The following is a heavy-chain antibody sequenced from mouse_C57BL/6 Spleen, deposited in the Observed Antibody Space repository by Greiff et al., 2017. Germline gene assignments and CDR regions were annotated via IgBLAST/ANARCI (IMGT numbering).Heavy chain of an antibody. CDR1: GYTFTSYW. J-gene: IGHJ4*01. CDR2: IDPSDSYT. Sequence: QVHVKQPGAELVMPGASVKLSCKASGYTFTSYWMHWVKQRPGPGLEWIGEIDPSDSYTNYNQKFKGKSTLTVDKSSSTAYMQLSSLTSEDSAVXYCARWTSTIVTNYYAMDYWGQGTSVTVSS. CDR3: ARWTSTIVTNYYAMDY. V-gene: IGHV1-69*01. D-gene: IGHD2-5*01.